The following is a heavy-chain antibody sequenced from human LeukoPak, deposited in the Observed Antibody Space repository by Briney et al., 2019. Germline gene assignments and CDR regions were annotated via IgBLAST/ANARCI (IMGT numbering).Heavy chain of an antibody. CDR1: GGSISSYY. Sequence: SETLSLTCTVSGGSISSYYWSWIRQPPGKGLEWIGYIYYSGSTNYNPSLKSRVTISVDTSKNQFSLKLSSATAADTAVYYCARDLADSSGWDNLDYWGQGTLVTVSS. V-gene: IGHV4-59*01. CDR2: IYYSGST. D-gene: IGHD6-19*01. CDR3: ARDLADSSGWDNLDY. J-gene: IGHJ4*02.